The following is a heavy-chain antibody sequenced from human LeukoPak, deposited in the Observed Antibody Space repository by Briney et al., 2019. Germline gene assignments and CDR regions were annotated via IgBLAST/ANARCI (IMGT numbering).Heavy chain of an antibody. V-gene: IGHV4-34*01. CDR1: GGSFSGYY. D-gene: IGHD3-10*01. Sequence: PSETLSLTSAVYGGSFSGYYWSWIRQPPGKGLEWIGEINHSGSTNYNPSLKSRVTISVDTSKNQFSLKLSSVTAADTAVYYCARSDGYGLVGIWGQGTMVTVSS. J-gene: IGHJ3*02. CDR3: ARSDGYGLVGI. CDR2: INHSGST.